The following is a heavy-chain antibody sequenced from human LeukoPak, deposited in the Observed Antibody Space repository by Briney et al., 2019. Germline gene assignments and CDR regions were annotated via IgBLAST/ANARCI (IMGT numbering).Heavy chain of an antibody. CDR2: VDPDGTTT. J-gene: IGHJ4*02. CDR1: GFTLSNYW. D-gene: IGHD3-3*01. Sequence: TGGSLRLSCAASGFTLSNYWMHWVRQAPGEGLVWVSRVDPDGTTTNYADSVTGRFTTSRDNAKNTLYLQMNSLRAEDTAVYYCARVSSGTLDYWGQGTLVTVSS. CDR3: ARVSSGTLDY. V-gene: IGHV3-74*01.